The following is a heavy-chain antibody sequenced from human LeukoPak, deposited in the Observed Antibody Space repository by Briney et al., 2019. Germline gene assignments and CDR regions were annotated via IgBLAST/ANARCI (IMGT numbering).Heavy chain of an antibody. Sequence: GGSLRLSCAASGFTFSSSAMSWVRQAPGKGLEWVSGISSSGSGGNTYYADSVKGRFTISRDSSKNTLFLQMNTLRAEDTAVYYCAKGRTGSSWYSFDYWGQGTLVTVS. J-gene: IGHJ4*02. CDR2: ISSSGSGGNT. CDR1: GFTFSSSA. D-gene: IGHD6-13*01. CDR3: AKGRTGSSWYSFDY. V-gene: IGHV3-23*01.